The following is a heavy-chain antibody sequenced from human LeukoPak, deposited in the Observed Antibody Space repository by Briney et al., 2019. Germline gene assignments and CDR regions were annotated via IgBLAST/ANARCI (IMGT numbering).Heavy chain of an antibody. D-gene: IGHD3-22*01. CDR2: IKQDGREK. CDR3: ARDLVPYDSSGYYAIGY. Sequence: GGSLRLSCAASGFTFSSYGMSWVRQAPGKGLEWVANIKQDGREKYYVDSVKGRFTISRDNAKNSLYLQMNSLRAEDTAVYYCARDLVPYDSSGYYAIGYWGQGTLVTVSS. CDR1: GFTFSSYG. V-gene: IGHV3-7*01. J-gene: IGHJ4*02.